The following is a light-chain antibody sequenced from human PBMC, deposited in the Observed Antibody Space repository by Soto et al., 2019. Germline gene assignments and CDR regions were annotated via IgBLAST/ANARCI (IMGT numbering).Light chain of an antibody. CDR2: SAS. J-gene: IGKJ2*01. CDR1: QSVSSS. V-gene: IGKV3-15*01. CDR3: QQYINGYT. Sequence: EVVMTQSPATLSVFPGERVTLSCRASQSVSSSLAWYQQKPGQAPRLLIYSASTRATGIPARFSGSGSGTEFTLTISSLESEDFAVYYCQQYINGYTFGQGTK.